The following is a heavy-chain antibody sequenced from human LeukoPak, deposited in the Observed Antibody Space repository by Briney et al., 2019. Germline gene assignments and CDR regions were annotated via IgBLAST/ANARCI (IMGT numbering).Heavy chain of an antibody. CDR3: AKAVTTRGYFDY. V-gene: IGHV3-23*01. Sequence: GGSLRLSCAASGFTFSSYGMSWVRQAPGKGLEWVSAISGSGGSTYYADSVKGRFTISRDNSKNTLYLQMNSLRAEGTAVYYCAKAVTTRGYFDYWGQGTLVTVSS. CDR1: GFTFSSYG. CDR2: ISGSGGST. D-gene: IGHD4-17*01. J-gene: IGHJ4*02.